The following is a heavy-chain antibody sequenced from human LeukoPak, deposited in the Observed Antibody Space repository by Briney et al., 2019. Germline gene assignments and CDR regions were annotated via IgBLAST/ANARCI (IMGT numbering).Heavy chain of an antibody. Sequence: GGSLRLSCAASGFTFSSYAMNWVRQAPGKGLEWVAVISYDGSNKYYADSVKGRFTISRDNSENTLYLQMNSLRAEDTAVYYCAKDFSPSIVVVPAGVDYWGQGTLVTVSS. CDR2: ISYDGSNK. V-gene: IGHV3-30*04. J-gene: IGHJ4*02. D-gene: IGHD2-2*01. CDR1: GFTFSSYA. CDR3: AKDFSPSIVVVPAGVDY.